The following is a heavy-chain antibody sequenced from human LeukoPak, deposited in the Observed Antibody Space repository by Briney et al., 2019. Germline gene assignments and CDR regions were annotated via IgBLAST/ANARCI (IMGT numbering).Heavy chain of an antibody. CDR3: AKDTHVRYLWGTLGEY. CDR2: ISGDGGST. J-gene: IGHJ4*02. CDR1: EFNLDDYA. D-gene: IGHD3-16*01. Sequence: GGSLTLSCAACEFNLDDYAMLWLRQAPGRALEWVSLISGDGGSTYHGDPVKGRFTISRDNSKNSLYLQMNSLRTEDTAFYYCAKDTHVRYLWGTLGEYWGQGTLVTVSA. V-gene: IGHV3-43*02.